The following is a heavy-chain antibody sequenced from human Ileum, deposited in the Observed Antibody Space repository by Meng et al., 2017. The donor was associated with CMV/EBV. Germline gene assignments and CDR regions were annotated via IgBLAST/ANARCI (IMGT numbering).Heavy chain of an antibody. J-gene: IGHJ5*02. Sequence: SETLSLTCSVSGSSIRDSGYHWGWTRQPPGKGLEWIGNIYGSGTTFYNPSLKSRLTISVDTSTNQLPLKLSSVTAADKDVYYCARDASGYHWFDPWGQGTLVTVSS. CDR3: ARDASGYHWFDP. V-gene: IGHV4-39*06. D-gene: IGHD3-22*01. CDR1: GSSIRDSGYH. CDR2: IYGSGTT.